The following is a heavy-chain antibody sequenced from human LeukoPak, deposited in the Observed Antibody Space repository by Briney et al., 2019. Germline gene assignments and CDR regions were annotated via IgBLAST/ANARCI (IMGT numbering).Heavy chain of an antibody. CDR2: IWHDGSNK. Sequence: GGSLRVSCAGSGFTFSSYGMHWVRQAPGKGLEWVAVIWHDGSNKYYADSVQGRFTISRDNSKNTLSLYMNSLRVEDTAVYYCAKDGDRGTNFYYYMDVWGKGTTVTVSS. V-gene: IGHV3-33*06. D-gene: IGHD3-10*01. CDR3: AKDGDRGTNFYYYMDV. J-gene: IGHJ6*03. CDR1: GFTFSSYG.